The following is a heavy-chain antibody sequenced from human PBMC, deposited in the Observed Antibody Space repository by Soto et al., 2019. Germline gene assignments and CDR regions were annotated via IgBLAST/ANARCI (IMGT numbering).Heavy chain of an antibody. CDR1: GFTLSGYA. D-gene: IGHD6-6*01. Sequence: EVQLVESGGGLAQPGGSLRLSCAASGFTLSGYAMDWVRQVPGKGLEYVSGISTNGVGTYYANSVQGRFTISRDNSKNTVYLQMGSLRPEDMAVYYCARRARPDFYYMDVWGKGTTVTVSS. V-gene: IGHV3-64*01. CDR3: ARRARPDFYYMDV. CDR2: ISTNGVGT. J-gene: IGHJ6*03.